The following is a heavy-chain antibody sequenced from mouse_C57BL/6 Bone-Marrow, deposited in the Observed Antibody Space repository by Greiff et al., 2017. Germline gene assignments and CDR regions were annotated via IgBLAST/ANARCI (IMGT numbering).Heavy chain of an antibody. D-gene: IGHD1-1*01. V-gene: IGHV1-64*01. CDR1: GYTFTSYW. CDR3: ARGRRGRYFDD. J-gene: IGHJ2*01. Sequence: VQLQQPGAELVKPGASVKLSCKASGYTFTSYWMHWVKQRPGQGLEWIGMIHPNSGSTNYNEKFKSKATLTVDKSSSTAYMQLSSLTSEDAAVYYCARGRRGRYFDDWGQGTTLTVSS. CDR2: IHPNSGST.